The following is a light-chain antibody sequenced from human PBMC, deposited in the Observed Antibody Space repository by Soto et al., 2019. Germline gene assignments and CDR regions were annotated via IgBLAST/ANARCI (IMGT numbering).Light chain of an antibody. Sequence: DIQVTQSPSTLSASVGDRVTINCRASQNINDWLAWYQQKSGKAPKVLIYKASSLESGVPSRFSGSGSGTXFTLTISSLQTEDFATYYCQQYGANSPWTFGQGTKVEIK. CDR1: QNINDW. CDR3: QQYGANSPWT. CDR2: KAS. J-gene: IGKJ1*01. V-gene: IGKV1-5*03.